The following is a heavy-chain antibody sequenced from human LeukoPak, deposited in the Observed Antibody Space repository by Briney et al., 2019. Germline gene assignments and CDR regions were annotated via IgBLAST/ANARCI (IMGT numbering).Heavy chain of an antibody. J-gene: IGHJ6*03. D-gene: IGHD2-2*01. CDR3: ARRTVVPAAMFYYYYYMDV. Sequence: GASVKVSCKASGYTFTSYGISWVRQAPGQGLEWMGWISAYNGNTNYAQKLQGRVTMTTDTSTSTAYMELRSLRSDDTAVYYCARRTVVPAAMFYYYYYMDVWGKGTTVTISS. CDR1: GYTFTSYG. CDR2: ISAYNGNT. V-gene: IGHV1-18*01.